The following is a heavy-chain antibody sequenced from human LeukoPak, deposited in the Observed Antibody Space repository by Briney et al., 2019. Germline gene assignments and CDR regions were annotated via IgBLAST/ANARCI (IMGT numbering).Heavy chain of an antibody. J-gene: IGHJ4*02. CDR2: IYYSGST. CDR1: GGSISNYY. Sequence: SETLFLTCTVSGGSISNYYWGWIRQPPGEGLEWIGSIYYSGSTYYNPSLKSRVTISVDTSKNQFSLKLSSVTAADTAVYYCARDVFYYGSGSYYAAFDYWGQGTLVTVSS. D-gene: IGHD3-10*01. CDR3: ARDVFYYGSGSYYAAFDY. V-gene: IGHV4-39*02.